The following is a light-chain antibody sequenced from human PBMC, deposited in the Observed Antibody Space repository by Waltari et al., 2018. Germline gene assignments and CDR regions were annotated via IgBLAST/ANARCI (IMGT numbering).Light chain of an antibody. Sequence: EIVMTQSPATLSVSPGERATLSCRASQSVDSHVAWYKQEPGQAPRLLIYVASTRAPDIPVRFSGSGSWTEFTLTISSLQSEDSGVYYCQHYGNWPPTFGGGTQVEIK. J-gene: IGKJ4*01. CDR2: VAS. CDR3: QHYGNWPPT. CDR1: QSVDSH. V-gene: IGKV3D-15*01.